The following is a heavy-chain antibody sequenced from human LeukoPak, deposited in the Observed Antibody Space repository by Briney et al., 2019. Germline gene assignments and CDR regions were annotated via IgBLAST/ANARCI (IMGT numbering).Heavy chain of an antibody. V-gene: IGHV1-2*02. CDR1: GYTFTGYY. CDR2: INPNSGGT. J-gene: IGHJ4*02. Sequence: GASVKVSCKASGYTFTGYYIHWVRQAPGQGLEWMGWINPNSGGTDYAQKFQGRVTMTRDTSISTAYMELSRLRSDDTAVYSCARREGYTYSVDYWGQGTLVTVSS. CDR3: ARREGYTYSVDY. D-gene: IGHD2-21*01.